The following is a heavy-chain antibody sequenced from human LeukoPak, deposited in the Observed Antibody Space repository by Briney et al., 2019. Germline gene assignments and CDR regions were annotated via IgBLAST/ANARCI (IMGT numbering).Heavy chain of an antibody. D-gene: IGHD6-19*01. Sequence: GASVKVYCKASGYTFTSYAMHWVRQAPGQRLEWMGWINAGNGNTKYSQKFQGRVTITRDTSASTAYMELSSLRSEDTAVYYCATLHGQWLVPTDWGQGTLVTVSS. V-gene: IGHV1-3*01. CDR2: INAGNGNT. CDR3: ATLHGQWLVPTD. CDR1: GYTFTSYA. J-gene: IGHJ4*02.